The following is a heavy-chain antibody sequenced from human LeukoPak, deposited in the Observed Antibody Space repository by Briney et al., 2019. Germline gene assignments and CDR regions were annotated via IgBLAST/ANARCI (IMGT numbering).Heavy chain of an antibody. CDR1: GYTFTGYY. CDR2: INPNSGGT. J-gene: IGHJ3*02. D-gene: IGHD5-18*01. CDR3: ARDPGYSYGGGPDDAFDI. V-gene: IGHV1-2*02. Sequence: GASVKVSCRTSGYTFTGYYMHWVRQAPGQGLEWMGWINPNSGGTNYAQKFQGRVTMTRDTSISTAYMELSRLRSDDTAVYYCARDPGYSYGGGPDDAFDIWGQGTMVTVSS.